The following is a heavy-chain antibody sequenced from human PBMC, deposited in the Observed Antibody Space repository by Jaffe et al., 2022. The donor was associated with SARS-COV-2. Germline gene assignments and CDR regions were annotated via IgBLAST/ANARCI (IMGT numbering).Heavy chain of an antibody. Sequence: QVTLRESGPALVRPTQTLTLTCTFSGFSLSTSGMSVSWIRQPPGEALEWLALVDWDNDKYYSTSLKTRLTISRDTSKNKVVLTMTNMDPVDTATYYCARGPDYDSSGSLDWWFDPWGQGTLVTVSS. V-gene: IGHV2-70*01. CDR3: ARGPDYDSSGSLDWWFDP. CDR1: GFSLSTSGMS. CDR2: VDWDNDK. J-gene: IGHJ5*02. D-gene: IGHD3-22*01.